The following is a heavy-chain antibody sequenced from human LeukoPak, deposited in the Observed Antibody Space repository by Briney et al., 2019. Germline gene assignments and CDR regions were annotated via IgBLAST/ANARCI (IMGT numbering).Heavy chain of an antibody. CDR3: AAWNYYGSGSYIRSGAFDI. V-gene: IGHV3-33*01. CDR2: IWYDGSNK. J-gene: IGHJ3*02. CDR1: GFTFSSYG. D-gene: IGHD3-10*01. Sequence: GRSLRLSCAASGFTFSSYGMHWVRQAPGKELAWVAVIWYDGSNKYYADSVKGRFTISRDNSKNTLYLQMNSLRAEDTAVYYCAAWNYYGSGSYIRSGAFDIWGQGTMVTVSS.